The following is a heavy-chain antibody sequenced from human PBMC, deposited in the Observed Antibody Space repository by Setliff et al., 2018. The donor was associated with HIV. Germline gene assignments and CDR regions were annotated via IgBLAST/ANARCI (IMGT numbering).Heavy chain of an antibody. D-gene: IGHD3-10*01. Sequence: PSETLSLTCTVSGGSTSTSGYYWGWIRQPPGEGREWIGSIYSSGSTYYNPSLKSRVTISVDTSKNQFSLKLKSVTAADTAVYYCATSAESGFGIHWGVFNIWGQGTRVTVSS. CDR1: GGSTSTSGYY. J-gene: IGHJ3*02. CDR3: ATSAESGFGIHWGVFNI. V-gene: IGHV4-39*01. CDR2: IYSSGST.